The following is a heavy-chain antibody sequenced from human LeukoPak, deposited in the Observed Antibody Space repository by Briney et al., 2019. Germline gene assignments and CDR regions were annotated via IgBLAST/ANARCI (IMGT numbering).Heavy chain of an antibody. J-gene: IGHJ1*01. V-gene: IGHV1-2*02. CDR1: GYTFTGYY. CDR2: INPNSGGT. Sequence: GASVKVSCKASGYTFTGYYMHWVRQAPGQGLEWMGWINPNSGGTNYAQKFQGRVTMTRDTSISTAYMELSRLRSDDTAVYYCARGKNYYDSSLYFQHWGQGTLVTVSS. CDR3: ARGKNYYDSSLYFQH. D-gene: IGHD3-22*01.